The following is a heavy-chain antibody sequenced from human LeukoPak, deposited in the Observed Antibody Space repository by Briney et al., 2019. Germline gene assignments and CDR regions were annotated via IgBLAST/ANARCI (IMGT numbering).Heavy chain of an antibody. J-gene: IGHJ4*02. D-gene: IGHD5-18*01. CDR1: GFTFDDYA. Sequence: PGRSLRLSCAASGFTFDDYAMHWVRHAPGKGLEWVSGISWNSGSIAYADSVKGRFTISRDNAKNSLYLQINSLRAEDTALYYCAKRGYSFYFDYWGQGSLVTVSS. CDR2: ISWNSGSI. V-gene: IGHV3-9*01. CDR3: AKRGYSFYFDY.